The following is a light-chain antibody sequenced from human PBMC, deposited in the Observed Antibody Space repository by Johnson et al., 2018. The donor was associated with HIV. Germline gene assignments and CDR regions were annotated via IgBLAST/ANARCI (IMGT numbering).Light chain of an antibody. CDR3: GTWDSSLSTGGV. V-gene: IGLV1-51*02. J-gene: IGLJ1*01. CDR2: KDN. Sequence: QSVLTQPPSVSAAPGQKVTISCSGSSSTIGNNFVSWYQVLPGTAPKLLIYKDNERPSGIPDRFSGSKSGTSATLGITGLQTGDEADYYCGTWDSSLSTGGVFGTGTKVTVL. CDR1: SSTIGNNF.